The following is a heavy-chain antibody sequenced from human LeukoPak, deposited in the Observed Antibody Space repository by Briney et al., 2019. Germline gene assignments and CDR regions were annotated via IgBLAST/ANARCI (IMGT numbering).Heavy chain of an antibody. V-gene: IGHV4-39*07. D-gene: IGHD1-26*01. J-gene: IGHJ6*02. CDR1: GGSISSGTYS. CDR2: INHSGST. CDR3: ARVWVYYYGMDV. Sequence: PSETLSLTCAVSGGSISSGTYSWSWIRQPPGKGLEWIGEINHSGSTNYNPSLKSRVTISVDTSKNQFSLKLSSVTAADTAVYYCARVWVYYYGMDVWGQGTTVTVSS.